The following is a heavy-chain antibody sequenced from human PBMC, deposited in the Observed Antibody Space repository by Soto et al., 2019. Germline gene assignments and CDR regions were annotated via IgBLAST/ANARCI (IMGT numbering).Heavy chain of an antibody. V-gene: IGHV3-23*01. CDR1: GFTFSSYA. CDR3: AKDNSVWYGAWFDS. D-gene: IGHD6-19*01. J-gene: IGHJ5*01. Sequence: EVQLLESGGGLVQPGGSLRLSCAASGFTFSSYAMSWVRQAPGKGLEWVSSITGTGGSTYYAGSAKGRFTISRDNSKHSLYLQMNSLRAEDTAVYSCAKDNSVWYGAWFDSWGQGTLVAVSS. CDR2: ITGTGGST.